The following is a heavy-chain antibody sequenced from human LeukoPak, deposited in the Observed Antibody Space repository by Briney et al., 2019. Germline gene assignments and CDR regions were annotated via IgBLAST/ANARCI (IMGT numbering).Heavy chain of an antibody. J-gene: IGHJ4*02. D-gene: IGHD6-19*01. Sequence: SGGSLRLSCTASGFIFSSYAMHWVRQAPRKGLESAAVISYDGSNKYYADSVKGRFTISRDNSKNTLYLQMNSLRAEDTAVYYCARLSSGDSSGFDYWGQGTLVTVSS. CDR3: ARLSSGDSSGFDY. CDR1: GFIFSSYA. V-gene: IGHV3-30*04. CDR2: ISYDGSNK.